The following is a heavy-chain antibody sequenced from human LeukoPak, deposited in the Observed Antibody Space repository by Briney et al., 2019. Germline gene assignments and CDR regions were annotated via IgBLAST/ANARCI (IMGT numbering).Heavy chain of an antibody. J-gene: IGHJ4*02. D-gene: IGHD5-12*01. Sequence: GGSLRLSCAASGFPFDAYGMSWVRQAPGKGLEWVSAINWNGGSTGYADSVKGRFTISRDNAKNSLYLQMNSLRAEETALYYCARSRGYSGYEYFDYWGQGTLVTLSS. CDR3: ARSRGYSGYEYFDY. CDR2: INWNGGST. CDR1: GFPFDAYG. V-gene: IGHV3-20*04.